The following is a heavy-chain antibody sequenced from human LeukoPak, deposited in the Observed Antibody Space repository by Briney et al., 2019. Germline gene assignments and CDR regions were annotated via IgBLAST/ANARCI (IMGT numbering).Heavy chain of an antibody. CDR1: GFTFSSYS. J-gene: IGHJ4*02. D-gene: IGHD6-19*01. CDR3: ARVGVRYSSGGTFDY. Sequence: GGSLRLSCAASGFTFSSYSMNWVRQAPGKGLEWVSSISSSSSYIYYSDSVKGRFTISRDNAKNSLYLQMNSLRAEDTAVYYCARVGVRYSSGGTFDYWGQGTQVTVSS. CDR2: ISSSSSYI. V-gene: IGHV3-21*01.